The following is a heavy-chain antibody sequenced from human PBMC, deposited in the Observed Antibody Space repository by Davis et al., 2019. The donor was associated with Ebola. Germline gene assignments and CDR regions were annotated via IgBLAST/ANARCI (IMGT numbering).Heavy chain of an antibody. V-gene: IGHV3-23*01. Sequence: GESLKISCAASGFTFSNYDMSWVCHVPGKGLEWVSTISASEGHTHYSDSVRGRFTISRDNSKNTLYLQMNSLRAEDTATYYCARYCHYTDCSYFDCWGQGTMVAVSS. CDR1: GFTFSNYD. D-gene: IGHD2-15*01. CDR2: ISASEGHT. J-gene: IGHJ4*02. CDR3: ARYCHYTDCSYFDC.